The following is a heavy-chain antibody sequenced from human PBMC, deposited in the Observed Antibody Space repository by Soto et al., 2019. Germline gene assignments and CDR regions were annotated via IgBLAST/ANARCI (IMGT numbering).Heavy chain of an antibody. V-gene: IGHV1-69*02. D-gene: IGHD4-17*01. CDR1: GGTFSSYT. CDR2: IIPILGIA. CDR3: ARLTDYDDFDI. J-gene: IGHJ3*02. Sequence: QVQLVQSGAEVKKPGSSVKVSCKASGGTFSSYTISWVRQAPGQGLEWMGRIIPILGIANYAQKFQGRVTITEDKTTSTVYMELSSLRSEDTALYVCARLTDYDDFDIWGQGTMVTVSS.